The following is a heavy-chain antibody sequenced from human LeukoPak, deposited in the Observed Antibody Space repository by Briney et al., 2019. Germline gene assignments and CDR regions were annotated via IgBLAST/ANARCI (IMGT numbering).Heavy chain of an antibody. CDR1: GGSISSYY. D-gene: IGHD3-10*01. Sequence: SETLSLTCTVSGGSISSYYWSWIRQPPGKGLEWIGYIYYSGSTNYNPSLKSRVTLSVDTSKNQFSLKLSSVTAADTAVYYCARDHRFGEFPDYWGQGTLVTVSS. CDR3: ARDHRFGEFPDY. J-gene: IGHJ4*02. CDR2: IYYSGST. V-gene: IGHV4-59*01.